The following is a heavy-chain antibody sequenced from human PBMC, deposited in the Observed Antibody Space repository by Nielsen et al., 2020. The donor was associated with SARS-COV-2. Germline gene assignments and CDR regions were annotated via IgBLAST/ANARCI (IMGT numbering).Heavy chain of an antibody. D-gene: IGHD2-15*01. Sequence: WLRQPPGKGLEWIGEIYHSGSVNYNPSLKSRVTISVDKSKNQFSLKLRSVTAADTAMYFCARDNLYCSGGNCPNHNWYDPWGQGTLVTVSS. CDR3: ARDNLYCSGGNCPNHNWYDP. V-gene: IGHV4-4*01. CDR2: IYHSGSV. J-gene: IGHJ5*02.